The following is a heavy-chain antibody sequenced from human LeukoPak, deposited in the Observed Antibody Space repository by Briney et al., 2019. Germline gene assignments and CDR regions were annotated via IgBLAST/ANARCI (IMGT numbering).Heavy chain of an antibody. CDR2: ITASGGTT. V-gene: IGHV3-23*01. J-gene: IGHJ4*02. D-gene: IGHD1-14*01. CDR1: GFTFSCYA. Sequence: GALRLSCAASGFTFSCYAMSWVRQAPGKGLEWVSAITASGGTTFYADSVEGRFTISRDNSKNTLYLQMNSLRAEDTAVYYCAQLGAGPTPEALHYWGQGTLVTVSS. CDR3: AQLGAGPTPEALHY.